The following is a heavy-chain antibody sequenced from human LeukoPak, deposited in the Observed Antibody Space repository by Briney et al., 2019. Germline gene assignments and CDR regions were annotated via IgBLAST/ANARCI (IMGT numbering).Heavy chain of an antibody. J-gene: IGHJ5*02. CDR2: IFYSGRT. V-gene: IGHV4-59*01. Sequence: SETLSLTCTVSGGSISSYYWSWIRHPPGKRLEWIGYIFYSGRTNYNPSLKSRVTISVDTSKNQFSLKLSSVTAADTAVYYCARGAPYNWFDPWGQGTLVTVSS. CDR1: GGSISSYY. D-gene: IGHD1-26*01. CDR3: ARGAPYNWFDP.